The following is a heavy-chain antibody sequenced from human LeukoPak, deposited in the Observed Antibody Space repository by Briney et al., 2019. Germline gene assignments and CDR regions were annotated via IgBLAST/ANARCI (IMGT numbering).Heavy chain of an antibody. CDR1: GLAFSAYK. Sequence: GGSLRLSCAASGLAFSAYKMDWVRQAPRKGLVWVSRISTDGYTTDYADFVQGRFTASRDNTKNTWSLEMNSLRAEDTAVYYCVVGGSPGYWGQGTLVTVSS. D-gene: IGHD2-15*01. J-gene: IGHJ4*02. CDR3: VVGGSPGY. V-gene: IGHV3-74*01. CDR2: ISTDGYTT.